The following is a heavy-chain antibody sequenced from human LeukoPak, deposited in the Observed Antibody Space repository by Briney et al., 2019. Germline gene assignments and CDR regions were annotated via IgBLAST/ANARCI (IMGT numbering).Heavy chain of an antibody. CDR2: INHSGST. V-gene: IGHV4-39*07. Sequence: SETLSLTCTVSGGSISSSSYYWGWIRQPPGKGLEWIGEINHSGSTNYNPSLKSRVTISVDTSKNQFSLKLSSVTAADTAVYYCARVPVETEPDAFDIWGQGTMVTVSS. J-gene: IGHJ3*02. CDR3: ARVPVETEPDAFDI. CDR1: GGSISSSSYY. D-gene: IGHD1-26*01.